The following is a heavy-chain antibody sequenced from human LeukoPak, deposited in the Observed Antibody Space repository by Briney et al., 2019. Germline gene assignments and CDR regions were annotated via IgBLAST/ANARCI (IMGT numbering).Heavy chain of an antibody. J-gene: IGHJ4*02. V-gene: IGHV3-74*03. D-gene: IGHD6-19*01. CDR3: LSGSWYFDY. CDR2: INRDGSDT. CDR1: GFTFSRYW. Sequence: GGSLRLSCAASGFTFSRYWMDWVSHAPGKGLVWDSRINRDGSDTTYADSVKGRFTISRDNAKNTLYLKVNSLRAEDTAVYYCLSGSWYFDYWGQGTLVTVSS.